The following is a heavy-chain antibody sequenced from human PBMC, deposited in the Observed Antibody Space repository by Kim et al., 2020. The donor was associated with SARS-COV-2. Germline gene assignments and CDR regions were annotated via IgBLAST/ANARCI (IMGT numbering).Heavy chain of an antibody. J-gene: IGHJ6*02. Sequence: LKSRVTIAVATSKNQFSLELSSVTAADTAVYYCARFEKLLWFGVSNGMDVWGQGTTVTVSS. CDR3: ARFEKLLWFGVSNGMDV. V-gene: IGHV4-34*01. D-gene: IGHD3-10*01.